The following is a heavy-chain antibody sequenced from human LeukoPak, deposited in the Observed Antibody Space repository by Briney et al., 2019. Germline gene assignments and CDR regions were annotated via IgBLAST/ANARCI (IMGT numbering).Heavy chain of an antibody. CDR1: GFTFSSYT. J-gene: IGHJ5*01. Sequence: GGSLRLSCAASGFTFSSYTMDWVRLAPGKGLEWVSSISSGSGYIQYADSVKGRFTISRDNAENSVFLQMRSLRVDDTVLYYCVRGWFDFWGQGTPVTVSS. CDR2: ISSGSGYI. V-gene: IGHV3-21*01. CDR3: VRGWFDF.